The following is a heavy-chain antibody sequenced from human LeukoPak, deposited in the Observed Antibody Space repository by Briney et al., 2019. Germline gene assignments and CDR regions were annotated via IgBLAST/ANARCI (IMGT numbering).Heavy chain of an antibody. CDR3: AKSVRGVNHGMDV. V-gene: IGHV3-23*01. CDR1: GFTFSSFA. J-gene: IGHJ6*02. Sequence: GGSLRLSCAASGFTFSSFAMSWVRQAPGKGLEGVSVISGSGGSTYFADSVKGRFTISRDNSKNTLYLQMNSPRAEDTAVYYCAKSVRGVNHGMDVWGQGTTVTVSS. CDR2: ISGSGGST. D-gene: IGHD3-10*01.